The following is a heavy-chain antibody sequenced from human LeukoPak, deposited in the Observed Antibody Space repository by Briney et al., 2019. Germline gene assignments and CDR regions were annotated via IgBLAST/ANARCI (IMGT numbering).Heavy chain of an antibody. D-gene: IGHD3-10*01. CDR1: GYRFTTYW. CDR2: IYPGDSDT. V-gene: IGHV5-51*01. J-gene: IGHJ6*02. CDR3: ARLYCFGSGSFTDYDMDV. Sequence: GESLKISCKGSGYRFTTYWIGWVRQMPGKGLECMGIIYPGDSDTRYSPSFQGQVTISADKSISTAYLQWNSLKASDTAMYYCARLYCFGSGSFTDYDMDVWGQGTTVTVSS.